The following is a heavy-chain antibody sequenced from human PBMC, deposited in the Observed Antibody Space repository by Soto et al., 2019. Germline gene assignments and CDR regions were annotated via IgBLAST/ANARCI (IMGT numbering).Heavy chain of an antibody. D-gene: IGHD2-8*01. V-gene: IGHV4-34*01. CDR1: GGSFSGHY. J-gene: IGHJ5*02. CDR2: IIHSGST. Sequence: SATLSLTGAAYGGSFSGHYWSWIRQPPGKWLEWIGEIIHSGSTTYNPSLKSRVAISVDTAKNKFSLKLNSVTAADTAVYYFARGPSRLLMGDSFAWGQGTLVTVSS. CDR3: ARGPSRLLMGDSFA.